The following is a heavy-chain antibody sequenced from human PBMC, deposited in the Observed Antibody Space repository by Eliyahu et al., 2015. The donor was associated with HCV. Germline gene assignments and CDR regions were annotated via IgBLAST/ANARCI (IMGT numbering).Heavy chain of an antibody. CDR1: GGSISSSSYY. V-gene: IGHV4-39*01. CDR3: ARHSQDYGMDV. J-gene: IGHJ6*02. Sequence: QLQLQESGPGLVKPSETLSLTCTVSGGSISSSSYYWGWIRQPPGKGLEWIGSIYYSGSTYYNPSLKSRVTISVDTSKNQFSLKLSSVTAADTAVYYCARHSQDYGMDVWGQGTTVTVSS. CDR2: IYYSGST.